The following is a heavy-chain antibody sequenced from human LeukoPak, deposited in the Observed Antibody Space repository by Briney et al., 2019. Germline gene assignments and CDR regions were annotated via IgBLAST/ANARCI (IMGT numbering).Heavy chain of an antibody. V-gene: IGHV3-49*03. CDR2: IRSKAYGGTT. Sequence: GGSLRLSCTASGFTFGDYAMSWFRQAPGKGLEWVGFIRSKAYGGTTEYAASVKGRFTISRDDPKSIAYLQMNSLKTEDTAVYYCTRVIYYYGMDVWGQGTTVTVSS. CDR3: TRVIYYYGMDV. J-gene: IGHJ6*02. CDR1: GFTFGDYA.